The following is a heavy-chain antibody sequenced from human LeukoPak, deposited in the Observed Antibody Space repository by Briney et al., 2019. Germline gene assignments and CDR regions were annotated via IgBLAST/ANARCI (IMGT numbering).Heavy chain of an antibody. D-gene: IGHD4-17*01. V-gene: IGHV4-30-4*01. J-gene: IGHJ4*02. CDR2: IYYSGST. CDR1: GGSISSGDYY. CDR3: ARADTVTLSVLFDY. Sequence: PSETLSLTCTVSGGSISSGDYYWSWLRQPPGQGLEWIGYIYYSGSTYYNPSLKSRVTISVDTSKNQFSLKLSSVTAADTAVYYCARADTVTLSVLFDYWGQGTLVTVSS.